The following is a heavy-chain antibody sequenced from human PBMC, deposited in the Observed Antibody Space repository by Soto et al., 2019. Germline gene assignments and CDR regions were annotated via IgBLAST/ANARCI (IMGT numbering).Heavy chain of an antibody. J-gene: IGHJ4*02. CDR2: IWYDGTNK. D-gene: IGHD2-21*02. V-gene: IGHV3-33*01. Sequence: QVQLVESGGGVVQPGRSLRLSCAASGFTFSSYGMHWVRQAPGKGLEWMAVIWYDGTNKFYGDSVKGRFTISRDNSKNTLYLQMNSLRAEDTAVYYCARYGGHSLDYWGQGALVTVS. CDR1: GFTFSSYG. CDR3: ARYGGHSLDY.